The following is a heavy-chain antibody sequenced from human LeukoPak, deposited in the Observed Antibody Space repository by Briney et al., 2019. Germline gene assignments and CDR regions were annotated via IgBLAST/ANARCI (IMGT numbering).Heavy chain of an antibody. D-gene: IGHD5-12*01. V-gene: IGHV4-4*07. CDR2: IYTSGST. Sequence: SETLSLTCTVSGGSITIYYWSWIRQPAGKGLEWIGRIYTSGSTYYNPSLKSRVTISVDTSKNQFSLKLSSVSAADTAVYYCARDLLHRGYAFDIWGQGTMVTVSS. CDR3: ARDLLHRGYAFDI. CDR1: GGSITIYY. J-gene: IGHJ3*02.